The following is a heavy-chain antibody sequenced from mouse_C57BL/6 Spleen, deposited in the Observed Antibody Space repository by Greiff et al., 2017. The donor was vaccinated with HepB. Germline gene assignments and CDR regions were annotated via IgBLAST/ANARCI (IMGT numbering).Heavy chain of an antibody. Sequence: QVTLKVSGPGILQSSQTLSLTCSFSGFSLSTSGMGVSWIRQPSGKGLEWLAHIYWDDDKRYNPSLKSRLIISKDTSRNQVFLKITSVDTADTATYYCARSLIYDGYSYGSWFAYWGQGTLVTVSA. V-gene: IGHV8-12*01. CDR2: IYWDDDK. CDR3: ARSLIYDGYSYGSWFAY. D-gene: IGHD2-3*01. J-gene: IGHJ3*01. CDR1: GFSLSTSGMG.